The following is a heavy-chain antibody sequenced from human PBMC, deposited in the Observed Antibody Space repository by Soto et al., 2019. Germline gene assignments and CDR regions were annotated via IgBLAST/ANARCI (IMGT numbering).Heavy chain of an antibody. D-gene: IGHD4-17*01. V-gene: IGHV3-23*01. CDR1: SKFA. Sequence: SKFAFTWVRQTPGMGLEWLSSITASGGFTKYADSVKGRFTTSRDNPKNTLYLQMNRLKVEDTAVYYCAKDPNGDYIGAFDMWGQGIMVTVSS. CDR3: AKDPNGDYIGAFDM. J-gene: IGHJ3*02. CDR2: ITASGGFT.